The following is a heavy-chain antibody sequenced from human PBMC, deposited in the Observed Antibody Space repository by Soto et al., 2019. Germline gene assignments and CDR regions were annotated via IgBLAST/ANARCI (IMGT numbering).Heavy chain of an antibody. V-gene: IGHV3-23*01. CDR3: AKDYYYDSTGLFFDS. D-gene: IGHD3-22*01. CDR2: ISASVSSV. Sequence: ESGGALVQPGGSLRLSCEASGFSLGRYAMSCVRQAPGKRLEWISVISASVSSVSYADSVKGRFTISKDNSENTLFLQVNSLRVEDTAVYYCAKDYYYDSTGLFFDSWGQGTLVTVSS. CDR1: GFSLGRYA. J-gene: IGHJ4*02.